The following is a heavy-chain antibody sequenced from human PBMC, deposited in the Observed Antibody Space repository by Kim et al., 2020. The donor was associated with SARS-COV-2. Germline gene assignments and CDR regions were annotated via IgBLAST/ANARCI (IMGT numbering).Heavy chain of an antibody. CDR2: IYYSGST. CDR1: GGSISSSSYY. CDR3: ARGFLSGWYGYYFDY. D-gene: IGHD6-19*01. J-gene: IGHJ4*02. V-gene: IGHV4-39*07. Sequence: SETLSLTCTVSGGSISSSSYYWGWIRQPPGKGLEWIGSIYYSGSTYYNPSLKSRVTISVDTSKNQFSLKLSSVTAADTAVYYCARGFLSGWYGYYFDYWGQGTLVTVSA.